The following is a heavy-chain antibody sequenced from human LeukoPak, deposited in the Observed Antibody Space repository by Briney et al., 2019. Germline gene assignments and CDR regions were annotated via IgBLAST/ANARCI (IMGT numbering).Heavy chain of an antibody. Sequence: PGGSPRLSCAASGFTFSSYSMNWVRQAPGKGLEWVSSITSSSSYIYYADSVKGRFTISRDNAKNSLYLQMNSLRAEDTAVYYCARDSPSNIVGATTWFDPWGQGTLVTVSS. CDR3: ARDSPSNIVGATTWFDP. CDR2: ITSSSSYI. J-gene: IGHJ5*02. V-gene: IGHV3-21*01. CDR1: GFTFSSYS. D-gene: IGHD1-26*01.